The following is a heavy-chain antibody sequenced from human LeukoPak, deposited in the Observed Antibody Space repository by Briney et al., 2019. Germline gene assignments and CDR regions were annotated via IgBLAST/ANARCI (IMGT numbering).Heavy chain of an antibody. J-gene: IGHJ3*02. Sequence: GSLRLSCAVSGFTFSDYMSWIRQPPGKGLEWIGGIYHSGSTYYNPSLKSRVTIAVETSKNQFSLKLSSVTAADKAVYYCARSCRILDIVATIRARLGGNGFDIWGQGTMVTVSS. CDR2: IYHSGST. CDR3: ARSCRILDIVATIRARLGGNGFDI. D-gene: IGHD5-12*01. V-gene: IGHV4-38-2*01. CDR1: GFTFSDY.